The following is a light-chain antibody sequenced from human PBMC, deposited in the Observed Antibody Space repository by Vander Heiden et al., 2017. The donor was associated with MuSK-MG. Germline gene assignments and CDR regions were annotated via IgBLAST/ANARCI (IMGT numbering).Light chain of an antibody. V-gene: IGKV1-5*01. CDR2: DAS. J-gene: IGKJ2*01. CDR1: QSISSW. CDR3: QQYNSYPYT. Sequence: DTQMTQSPSTLSASVGDRVTITCRASQSISSWLAWYQQKPGKAPKFLIYDASNLESGVPSRFSGSGSGTEFTLTISSLQPDDFATYYCQQYNSYPYTFGQGTKLXIK.